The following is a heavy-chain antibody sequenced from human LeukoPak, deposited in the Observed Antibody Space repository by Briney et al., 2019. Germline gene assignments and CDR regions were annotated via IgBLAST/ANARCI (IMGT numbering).Heavy chain of an antibody. V-gene: IGHV3-48*03. Sequence: PGGSLRLSCAPSGFTFSSYEMNWVWQAPAQGLEWISYLSSSGSTVYYADSVKGRFTISRDNAKNSLYLQMNSLRAEDTAVYYCGRAGYNDSRRWVIWGRGTLVTVSS. J-gene: IGHJ3*02. D-gene: IGHD3-22*01. CDR1: GFTFSSYE. CDR2: LSSSGSTV. CDR3: GRAGYNDSRRWVI.